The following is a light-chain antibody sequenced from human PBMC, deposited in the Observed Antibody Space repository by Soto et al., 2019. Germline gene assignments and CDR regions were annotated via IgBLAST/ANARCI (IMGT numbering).Light chain of an antibody. CDR2: DVS. CDR3: GSYTSSSTLGV. CDR1: SSDVGGYNY. J-gene: IGLJ1*01. V-gene: IGLV2-14*01. Sequence: QSALTQPASVSGSPGQSITISCTGTSSDVGGYNYVSWYQQHPGKAPKLMIYDVSNRPSGVSNRFSGSKSGNTASLTISGLQAEDEGDYYCGSYTSSSTLGVFGTGTKLTVL.